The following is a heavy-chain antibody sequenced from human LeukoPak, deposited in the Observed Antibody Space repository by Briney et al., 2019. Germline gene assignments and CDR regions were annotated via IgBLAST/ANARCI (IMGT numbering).Heavy chain of an antibody. CDR1: GGSISSYY. D-gene: IGHD5-18*01. CDR2: MYYSGST. J-gene: IGHJ4*02. Sequence: PSETLSLTCTVSGGSISSYYWSWIRQPPGKGLEWIGYMYYSGSTNYNPSLKSRVTISVDTSKNQFSLKLSSVTAADTAVYYCAREDYSYGLDYWGRGTLVTVSS. CDR3: AREDYSYGLDY. V-gene: IGHV4-59*01.